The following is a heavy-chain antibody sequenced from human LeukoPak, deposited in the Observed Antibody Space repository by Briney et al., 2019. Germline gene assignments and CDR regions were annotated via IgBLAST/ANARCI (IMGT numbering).Heavy chain of an antibody. CDR3: ARDGAVLRFFRGYYYYYMDV. D-gene: IGHD3-3*01. J-gene: IGHJ6*03. Sequence: GGSLRLSCAASGFTFSSYSMNWVRQAPGKGLEWVSSISSSSSYIYYADSVKGRFTISRDNAKNSLYLQMNSLRAEDTAVYYCARDGAVLRFFRGYYYYYMDVWGKGTTVTVSS. V-gene: IGHV3-21*01. CDR2: ISSSSSYI. CDR1: GFTFSSYS.